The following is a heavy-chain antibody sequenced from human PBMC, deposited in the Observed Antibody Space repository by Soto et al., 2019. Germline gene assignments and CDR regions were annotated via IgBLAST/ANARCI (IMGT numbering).Heavy chain of an antibody. J-gene: IGHJ6*02. CDR1: GASITTYF. CDR3: ASEGRNYYNGMDV. V-gene: IGHV4-4*07. D-gene: IGHD3-10*01. CDR2: VSPGEIT. Sequence: SETLSLTCSVSGASITTYFWSWVRQPAGKGLEWIGRVSPGEITKYNPPLKSRVSMSVDMSKNQFSLELTSVTAADTAVYYCASEGRNYYNGMDVWGPGTSVTVSS.